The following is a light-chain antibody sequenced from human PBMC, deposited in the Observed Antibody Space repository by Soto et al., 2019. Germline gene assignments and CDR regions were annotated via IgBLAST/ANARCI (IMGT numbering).Light chain of an antibody. V-gene: IGKV1-5*01. CDR3: QQYNSYRT. Sequence: IQMTQSPSTLSASVGDRVTITCRARQSISSWLAWYQQKPGKAPKLLIYDASILESGVPSRFRGSGSGTEFTLTISSLQPDDFATYYCQQYNSYRTLGQGTKVDIK. CDR1: QSISSW. J-gene: IGKJ1*01. CDR2: DAS.